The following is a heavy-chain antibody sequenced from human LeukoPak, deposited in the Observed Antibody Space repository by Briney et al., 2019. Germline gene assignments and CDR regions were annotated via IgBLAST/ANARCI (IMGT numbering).Heavy chain of an antibody. J-gene: IGHJ5*02. CDR2: ISVYNGNA. Sequence: ASVKVSCKASGYTFNNYGITWVRQAPGQGLEWMGWISVYNGNANYAQKLQGRLTMTTDTSTSTAYMELRSLRSDDTAVYYCARDDYGDSKGRFDPWGQGTLVTVSS. CDR1: GYTFNNYG. V-gene: IGHV1-18*01. CDR3: ARDDYGDSKGRFDP. D-gene: IGHD4-17*01.